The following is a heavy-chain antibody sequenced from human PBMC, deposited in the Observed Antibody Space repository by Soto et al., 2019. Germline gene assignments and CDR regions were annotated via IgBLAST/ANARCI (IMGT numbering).Heavy chain of an antibody. CDR3: ARHRYSSSSSTIPRSAFDI. CDR1: GGSISSSSYY. CDR2: IYYSGST. J-gene: IGHJ3*02. D-gene: IGHD6-6*01. Sequence: SETLSLTCTVSGGSISSSSYYWGWIRQPPGKGLEWIGSIYYSGSTYYNPSHKSRVTISVDTSKNQFSLKLSSVTAADTAVYYCARHRYSSSSSTIPRSAFDIWGQGTMVTVSS. V-gene: IGHV4-39*01.